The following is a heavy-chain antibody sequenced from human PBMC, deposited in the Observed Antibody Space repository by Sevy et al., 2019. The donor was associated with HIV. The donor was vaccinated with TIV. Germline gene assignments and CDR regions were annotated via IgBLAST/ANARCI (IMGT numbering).Heavy chain of an antibody. Sequence: EGSLRLSCAASGFTFSSYSMNWVRQAPGKGLEWVSYISGLNNYIYYADSVRGRFTISRDNAKNSLYLQMNSLRAEDTAVYYCARGASSGWDYFDYWGQGTLVTVSS. V-gene: IGHV3-21*01. CDR1: GFTFSSYS. CDR2: ISGLNNYI. J-gene: IGHJ4*02. CDR3: ARGASSGWDYFDY. D-gene: IGHD6-19*01.